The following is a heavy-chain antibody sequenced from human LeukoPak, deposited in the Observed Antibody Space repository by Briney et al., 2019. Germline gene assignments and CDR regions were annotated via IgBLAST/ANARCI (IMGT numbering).Heavy chain of an antibody. Sequence: GPVKVSCKASGYTFTSYGISWVRQAPGQGLEWMGWISAYNGNTNYAQKLQGRVTMTTDTSTSTAYMELRSLRSDDTAVYYCARTYCSSTSCSKEPFDYWGQGTLVTVSS. V-gene: IGHV1-18*01. CDR3: ARTYCSSTSCSKEPFDY. J-gene: IGHJ4*02. CDR2: ISAYNGNT. D-gene: IGHD2-2*01. CDR1: GYTFTSYG.